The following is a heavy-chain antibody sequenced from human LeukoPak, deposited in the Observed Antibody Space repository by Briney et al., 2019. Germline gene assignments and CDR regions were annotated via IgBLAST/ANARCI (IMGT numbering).Heavy chain of an antibody. CDR3: ARAPVGATGDAFDI. J-gene: IGHJ3*02. V-gene: IGHV3-48*03. CDR1: GFTFSSYE. D-gene: IGHD1-26*01. Sequence: PGGSLRLSCAASGFTFSSYEMNWVRQAPGKGLEWVSYISSSGSTIYYADSVKGRFTISRDNAKNSLYLQMNSLRAEDTAVYYCARAPVGATGDAFDIWGQGTMVSVPS. CDR2: ISSSGSTI.